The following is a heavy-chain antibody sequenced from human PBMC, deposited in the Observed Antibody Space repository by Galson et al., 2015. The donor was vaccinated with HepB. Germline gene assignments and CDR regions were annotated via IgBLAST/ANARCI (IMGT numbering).Heavy chain of an antibody. D-gene: IGHD3-9*01. CDR3: ARVIGETYYDILSDLDY. J-gene: IGHJ4*02. Sequence: SVKVSCKASGYTFSNYGFSWVRQAPGLGLEWMGWFSPYNGDTRYAQKFQGRVTMTTDTSAGTTYMELRGLRSDDTAVYYCARVIGETYYDILSDLDYWGQGTLITVSA. CDR1: GYTFSNYG. V-gene: IGHV1-18*04. CDR2: FSPYNGDT.